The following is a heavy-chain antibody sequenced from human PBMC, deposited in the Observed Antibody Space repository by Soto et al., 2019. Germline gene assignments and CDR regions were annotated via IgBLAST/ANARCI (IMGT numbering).Heavy chain of an antibody. CDR2: IAGGGHTI. J-gene: IGHJ4*02. CDR1: GFPFHSYS. Sequence: GGSLRLSCAASGFPFHSYSMNWVRQAPGGGLEWISYIAGGGHTIYYADSVKGRFTISRDDAKSSLYLQMNSLRDDDTAIYFCARDPISGSFDYWGQGTLVTVSS. V-gene: IGHV3-48*02. D-gene: IGHD6-19*01. CDR3: ARDPISGSFDY.